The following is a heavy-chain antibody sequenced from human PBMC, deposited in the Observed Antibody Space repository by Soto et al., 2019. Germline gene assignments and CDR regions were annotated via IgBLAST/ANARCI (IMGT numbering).Heavy chain of an antibody. CDR2: ISSGPVTT. CDR1: GFTFSSYG. Sequence: EVQLVNSGGCLVQPGGSLRLSCVASGFTFSSYGMNWVRQAPGKGLEWVSYISSGPVTTNYADSVKGRFTISRDNAKSSLYLQLNSLRDDDTAVYYCARGGAARPDYWGQGTLVIVSS. D-gene: IGHD2-15*01. V-gene: IGHV3-48*02. J-gene: IGHJ4*02. CDR3: ARGGAARPDY.